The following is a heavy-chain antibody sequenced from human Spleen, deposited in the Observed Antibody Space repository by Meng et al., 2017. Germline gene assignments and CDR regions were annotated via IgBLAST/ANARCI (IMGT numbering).Heavy chain of an antibody. CDR3: ATTVRN. CDR1: GGSISSSDW. V-gene: IGHV4-4*02. CDR2: LYRSGST. D-gene: IGHD4-17*01. J-gene: IGHJ4*02. Sequence: QVQPQESVPGLVKPSGTLSLTCVVSGGSISSSDWWTWVRQPPGKGLEWIGELYRSGSTYYNSSLRSRVTISVDKSKNQFSLSLTSVTAADTAVYYCATTVRNWGQGTLVTVSS.